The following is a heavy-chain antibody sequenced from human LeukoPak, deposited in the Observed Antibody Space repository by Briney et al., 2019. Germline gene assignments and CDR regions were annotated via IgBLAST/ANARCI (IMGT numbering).Heavy chain of an antibody. CDR3: ARAIGRGHNWFDP. CDR2: ISSSSSTI. V-gene: IGHV3-48*01. CDR1: GFTFSSYS. J-gene: IGHJ5*02. D-gene: IGHD1-26*01. Sequence: QPGGSLRLSCAASGFTFSSYSMNWVRQAPGKGLEWVSYISSSSSTIYYADSVKGRFTISRDNAKNSLYLQMNSLRAEDTAVYYCARAIGRGHNWFDPWGQGTLVTVSS.